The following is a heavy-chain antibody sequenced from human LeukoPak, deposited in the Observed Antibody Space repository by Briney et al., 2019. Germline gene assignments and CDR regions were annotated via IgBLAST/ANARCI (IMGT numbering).Heavy chain of an antibody. CDR3: ARGYSSGWYGGLRY. J-gene: IGHJ4*02. D-gene: IGHD6-19*01. CDR1: GVSISSYY. Sequence: SETLSLTCTVSGVSISSYYWSWIRQPPGKGLEWIGYIYYSGSTNYNPSLKSRVTISVDTSKNQFSLKLSSVTAADTAVYYCARGYSSGWYGGLRYWGQGTLVTVSS. CDR2: IYYSGST. V-gene: IGHV4-59*01.